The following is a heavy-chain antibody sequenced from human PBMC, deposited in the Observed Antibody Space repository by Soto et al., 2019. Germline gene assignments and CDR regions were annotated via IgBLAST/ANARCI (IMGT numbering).Heavy chain of an antibody. CDR3: ARDGPVAGSLDWYFDL. CDR1: GFTFSSYW. CDR2: INSDGSST. D-gene: IGHD6-19*01. J-gene: IGHJ2*01. Sequence: EVQLVESGGGLVQPGGSLRLSCAASGFTFSSYWMHWVRQAPGKGLVWVSRINSDGSSTSYADSVKGRFTISRDNAKNTLDLQMNSLRAEDTAVYYCARDGPVAGSLDWYFDLWGRGTLVTVSS. V-gene: IGHV3-74*01.